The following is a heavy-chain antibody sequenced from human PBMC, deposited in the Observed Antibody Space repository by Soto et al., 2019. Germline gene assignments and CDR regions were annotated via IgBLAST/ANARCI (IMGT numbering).Heavy chain of an antibody. Sequence: SETLSLTCTVSGGSISSSSYYWGWIRQPPGKGLEWIGSIYYSGSTYYNPSLKSRVTISVDTSKNQFSLKLSSVTAADTAVYYCARRRVEYYYGSGSSGLDFDYWGQGTLVTVSS. J-gene: IGHJ4*02. CDR3: ARRRVEYYYGSGSSGLDFDY. V-gene: IGHV4-39*01. D-gene: IGHD3-10*01. CDR2: IYYSGST. CDR1: GGSISSSSYY.